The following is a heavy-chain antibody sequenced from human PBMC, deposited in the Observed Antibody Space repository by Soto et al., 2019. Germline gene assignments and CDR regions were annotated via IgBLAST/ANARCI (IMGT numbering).Heavy chain of an antibody. D-gene: IGHD2-21*01. CDR2: IYYSGIT. Sequence: SETLSLTCTVSGGSISSYCWSWIRQPPGKGLEWIGYIYYSGITNYNPSLKSRVTISVDTSKNQFSLKLSSVTAADTAVYYCATFLVGAEGFYFDYWGQGTL. J-gene: IGHJ4*02. CDR3: ATFLVGAEGFYFDY. V-gene: IGHV4-59*01. CDR1: GGSISSYC.